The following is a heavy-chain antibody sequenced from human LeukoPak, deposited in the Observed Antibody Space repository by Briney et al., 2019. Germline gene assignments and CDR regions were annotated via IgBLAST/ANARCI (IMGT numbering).Heavy chain of an antibody. J-gene: IGHJ6*03. CDR3: ARTTEGGYTYDYFYYYYMNV. D-gene: IGHD5-18*01. CDR2: IYYSGST. V-gene: IGHV4-59*01. Sequence: SETLSLTCTVSGGSISSYYWSWIRQPPGKGLEWIGYIYYSGSTNYNPSLKSRVTISVDSSKNQFSLKLSSVTAADTAVYYCARTTEGGYTYDYFYYYYMNVWGKGTTVTISS. CDR1: GGSISSYY.